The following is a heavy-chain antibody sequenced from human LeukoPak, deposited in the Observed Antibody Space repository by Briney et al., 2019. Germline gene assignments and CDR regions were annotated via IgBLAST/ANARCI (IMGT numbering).Heavy chain of an antibody. V-gene: IGHV3-30*04. D-gene: IGHD5-12*01. Sequence: PGGSLRLSCAASGFTFSSYALNWVRQAPGKGLEWVAVISYDGSNKYYADSVKGRFTISRDNSKNTLYLQMNSLRAEDTAVYYCARDSSSWIYSGYEGGPDYWGQGTLVTVSS. CDR1: GFTFSSYA. CDR2: ISYDGSNK. J-gene: IGHJ4*02. CDR3: ARDSSSWIYSGYEGGPDY.